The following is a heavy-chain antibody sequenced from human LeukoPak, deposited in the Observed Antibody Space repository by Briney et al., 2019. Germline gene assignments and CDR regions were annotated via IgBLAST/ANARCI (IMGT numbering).Heavy chain of an antibody. V-gene: IGHV3-74*01. J-gene: IGHJ6*02. D-gene: IGHD6-19*01. CDR2: INSDGSST. Sequence: PGGSLRLSCAASGFTFSSYAMSWVRQAPGKGLVWVSRINSDGSSTSYADSVKGRFTISRDNAKNTLYLQMNSLRAEDTAVYYCARSSGWLQGMDVWGQGTTVTVSS. CDR1: GFTFSSYA. CDR3: ARSSGWLQGMDV.